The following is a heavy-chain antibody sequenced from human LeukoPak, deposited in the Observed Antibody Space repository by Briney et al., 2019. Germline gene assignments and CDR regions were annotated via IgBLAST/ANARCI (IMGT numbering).Heavy chain of an antibody. J-gene: IGHJ4*02. CDR1: GGTFSSYA. V-gene: IGHV1-69*13. CDR3: ARSHYYDSSGYYDY. Sequence: GASVKVSCKASGGTFSSYAISWVRQAPGQGLEWMGGLIPIFGTANYAQKFQGRVTITADESTSTAYMELSSLRSEDTAVYYCARSHYYDSSGYYDYWGQGTLVTVSS. CDR2: LIPIFGTA. D-gene: IGHD3-22*01.